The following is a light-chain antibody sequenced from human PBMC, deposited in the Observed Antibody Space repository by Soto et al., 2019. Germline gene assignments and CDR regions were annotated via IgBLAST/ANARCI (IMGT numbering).Light chain of an antibody. J-gene: IGKJ2*01. V-gene: IGKV3-15*01. CDR3: QQYNNGPPMYT. CDR2: GAS. CDR1: QSVSSN. Sequence: EIVMTQSPATLSVSPGERATLSCRASQSVSSNLAWYQQKPGQAPRLLIYGASTRATGIPARFSGSGSGPEFPLTISSLQYEDFAVYYCQQYNNGPPMYTFGQGTKREIK.